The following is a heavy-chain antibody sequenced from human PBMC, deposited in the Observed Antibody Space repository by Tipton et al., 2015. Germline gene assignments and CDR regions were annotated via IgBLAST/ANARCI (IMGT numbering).Heavy chain of an antibody. CDR3: ARFNCGRDCYSYRGWFDP. V-gene: IGHV4-59*01. CDR1: GGPISGYY. D-gene: IGHD2-21*02. J-gene: IGHJ5*02. Sequence: TLSLTCTVSGGPISGYYWTWMRQPPGKGLEWIGYIYYSGSTKYNPSLKSRGSISLETSTKQFSLELRSVTAADTAVYYCARFNCGRDCYSYRGWFDPWGQGTLVTVSS. CDR2: IYYSGST.